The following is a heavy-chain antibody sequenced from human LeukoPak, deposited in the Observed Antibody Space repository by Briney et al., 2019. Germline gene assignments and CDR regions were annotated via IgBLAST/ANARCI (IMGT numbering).Heavy chain of an antibody. CDR2: INHSGST. Sequence: SETLSLTCVAYGGSFSGYYWGWIRQPPGKGLEWIGEINHSGSTNYNPSLKSRVTISVDTSKNQFSLKLSSVTAADTAVYYCARGDYRYGYVYWGQGTLVTVSS. CDR3: ARGDYRYGYVY. D-gene: IGHD5-18*01. CDR1: GGSFSGYY. J-gene: IGHJ4*02. V-gene: IGHV4-34*01.